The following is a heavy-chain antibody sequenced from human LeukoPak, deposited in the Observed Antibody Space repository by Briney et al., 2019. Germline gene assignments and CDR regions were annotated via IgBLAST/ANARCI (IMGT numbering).Heavy chain of an antibody. V-gene: IGHV3-48*03. Sequence: PGRSLRLSCAASGFTFSSYEMNWVRQAPGKGLEWVSYISSSGSTIYYADSVKGRFTISRDNAKNSLYLQMSSLRAEDTAVYYCAELGITMIGGVWGKGTTVTISS. D-gene: IGHD3-10*02. CDR1: GFTFSSYE. J-gene: IGHJ6*04. CDR3: AELGITMIGGV. CDR2: ISSSGSTI.